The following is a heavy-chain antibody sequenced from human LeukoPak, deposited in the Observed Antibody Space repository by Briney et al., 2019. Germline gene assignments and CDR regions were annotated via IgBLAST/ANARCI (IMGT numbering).Heavy chain of an antibody. D-gene: IGHD3-3*02. CDR3: AKADYVRAFLSD. Sequence: GGSLRLSCAASGFTFDDYAMHWVRQAPGKGLEWVSGISWNSGSIGYADSVKGRFTISRDNAKNSLYLQMNSLRAEDMALYYCAKADYVRAFLSDWGQGTLVTVSS. J-gene: IGHJ4*02. CDR2: ISWNSGSI. CDR1: GFTFDDYA. V-gene: IGHV3-9*03.